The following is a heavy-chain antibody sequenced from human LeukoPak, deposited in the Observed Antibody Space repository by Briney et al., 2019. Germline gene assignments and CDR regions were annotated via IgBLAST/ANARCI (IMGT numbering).Heavy chain of an antibody. J-gene: IGHJ4*02. D-gene: IGHD3-10*01. V-gene: IGHV1-69*13. CDR3: ARPGRFGELLHFDY. Sequence: ASVKVSCKASGGTFSSYAISWVRQAPGQGLEWMGGIIPIFGTANYAQKFQGRVTITADESTSTAYMELSSLRSEDTAVYYCARPGRFGELLHFDYWGQGTLVTVSS. CDR1: GGTFSSYA. CDR2: IIPIFGTA.